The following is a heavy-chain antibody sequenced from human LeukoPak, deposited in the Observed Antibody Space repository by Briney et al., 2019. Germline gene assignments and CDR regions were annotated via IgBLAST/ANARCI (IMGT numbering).Heavy chain of an antibody. J-gene: IGHJ4*02. V-gene: IGHV4-59*01. CDR3: ARAGGYDSSGYYPYYFDY. D-gene: IGHD3-22*01. Sequence: SETLSLTCTVSGGSISSYYWSWIRQPPGKGLEWIGYIYYSGSTNYNPSLKSRVTIPVDTSKNQFSLKLSSVTAADTAVYYCARAGGYDSSGYYPYYFDYWGQGTLVTVSS. CDR2: IYYSGST. CDR1: GGSISSYY.